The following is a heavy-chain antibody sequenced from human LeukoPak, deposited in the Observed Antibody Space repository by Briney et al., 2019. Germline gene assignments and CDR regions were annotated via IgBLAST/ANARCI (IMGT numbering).Heavy chain of an antibody. Sequence: SETLSLTCTVSAASISSYYWSWIRQPRGRAREWIGFIYYTGTTRYNPSLDSRVTISVDTSTNQFSLNLDSVTAADTAVYYWARLGSYFDYWGQGTLVTVSS. J-gene: IGHJ4*02. CDR3: ARLGSYFDY. CDR2: IYYTGTT. CDR1: AASISSYY. D-gene: IGHD3-10*01. V-gene: IGHV4-59*08.